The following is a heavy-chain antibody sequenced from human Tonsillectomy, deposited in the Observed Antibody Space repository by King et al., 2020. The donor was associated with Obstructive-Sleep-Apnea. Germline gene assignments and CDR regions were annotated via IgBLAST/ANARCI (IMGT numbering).Heavy chain of an antibody. CDR2: ISGGGGTI. CDR1: GFTFSAYN. CDR3: AREGAGNYYGVAAFDM. Sequence: VQLVESGGDLVQPGGSLRLSCAASGFTFSAYNMKWFRQAPGKGLEWVSSISGGGGTIYYADSVEGRFTISRDNAKNSLSLQMNSLRAEDTAVYYCAREGAGNYYGVAAFDMWGRGTMVTVSS. J-gene: IGHJ3*02. D-gene: IGHD1-26*01. V-gene: IGHV3-48*01.